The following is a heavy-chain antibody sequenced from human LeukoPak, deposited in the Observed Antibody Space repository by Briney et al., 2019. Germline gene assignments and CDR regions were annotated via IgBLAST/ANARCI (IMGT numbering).Heavy chain of an antibody. J-gene: IGHJ6*02. CDR2: LRFDGNTK. CDR3: ARDRSYYDSSGRYSHAYGMDV. Sequence: GGCLRVSCVASVFTFFSYIIHWVRQAPGEGRGCVAVLRFDGNTKYYSDSVKGRFNISRDNPKNKLNLQMNSLRAEDTAVYYCARDRSYYDSSGRYSHAYGMDVWGQGTTVTVSS. D-gene: IGHD3-22*01. CDR1: VFTFFSYI. V-gene: IGHV3-33*01.